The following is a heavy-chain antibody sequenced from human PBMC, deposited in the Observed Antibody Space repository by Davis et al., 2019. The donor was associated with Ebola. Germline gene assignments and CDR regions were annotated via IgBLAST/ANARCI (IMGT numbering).Heavy chain of an antibody. CDR1: GYTFSTYS. CDR3: ARESAEDALDI. CDR2: INEGNVHT. V-gene: IGHV1-3*01. Sequence: ASVKVSCKASGYTFSTYSMHWVRQAPGQGLEWMARINEGNVHTIYSQKFQGRVTITRDTSASTVNMELSSLTSEDTALYFCARESAEDALDIWGQGTLVTVSS. J-gene: IGHJ3*02.